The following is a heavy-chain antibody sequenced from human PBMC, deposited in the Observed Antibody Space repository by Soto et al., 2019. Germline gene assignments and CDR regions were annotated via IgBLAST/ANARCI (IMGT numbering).Heavy chain of an antibody. Sequence: QVQLVESGGGVVQPGWSLRLSCAASGFTFRNFGMHWVRQAPGKGLEWVAIIWYDGSNQYYADSVKGRFTISKDNSQNTLYLQMNSLRVEDTAVYYCASVRGSGFINWYIALWGRGTLVTVSS. CDR2: IWYDGSNQ. V-gene: IGHV3-33*01. J-gene: IGHJ2*01. CDR1: GFTFRNFG. D-gene: IGHD3-22*01. CDR3: ASVRGSGFINWYIAL.